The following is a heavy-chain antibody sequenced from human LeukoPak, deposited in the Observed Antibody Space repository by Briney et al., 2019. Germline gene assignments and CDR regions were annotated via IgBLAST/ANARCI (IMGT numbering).Heavy chain of an antibody. V-gene: IGHV3-30*04. Sequence: QPGGSLRLSCAASGFTFSSYAMHWVRQAPGKGLEWVAVISYDGSNKYYADSVKGRFTISRDNSKNTLYLQMNSLRAEDTAAYYCARGQSYYFDYWGQGTLVTVSS. CDR3: ARGQSYYFDY. J-gene: IGHJ4*02. CDR1: GFTFSSYA. CDR2: ISYDGSNK.